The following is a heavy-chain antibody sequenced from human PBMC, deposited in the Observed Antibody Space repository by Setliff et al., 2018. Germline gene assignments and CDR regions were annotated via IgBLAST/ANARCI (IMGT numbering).Heavy chain of an antibody. D-gene: IGHD5-12*01. J-gene: IGHJ5*01. Sequence: ASVKVFCKASGYTITSFFHQWVRQAPGQGLEWLGWINSNSGSTTYAQKFQGRVTMTRDTSINTVYMELKSLTSDDSAVYYCAREVPGYSGALDFWGRGTLVTVSS. CDR1: GYTITSFF. CDR3: AREVPGYSGALDF. CDR2: INSNSGST. V-gene: IGHV1-2*02.